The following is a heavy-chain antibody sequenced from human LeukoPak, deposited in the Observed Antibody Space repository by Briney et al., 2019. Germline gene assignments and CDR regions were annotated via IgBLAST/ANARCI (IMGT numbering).Heavy chain of an antibody. CDR3: ARQREMDSYDAFGI. Sequence: SETLSLTCTVSGGSVSSYYWTWIRQPPGKGLEWIGYIYYSGTTKYNPSLKSRVTMSVDTSKNQFSLKLGSVTAADTAVYYCARQREMDSYDAFGIWGQGTMVTVSS. J-gene: IGHJ3*02. V-gene: IGHV4-59*08. CDR1: GGSVSSYY. CDR2: IYYSGTT. D-gene: IGHD5-24*01.